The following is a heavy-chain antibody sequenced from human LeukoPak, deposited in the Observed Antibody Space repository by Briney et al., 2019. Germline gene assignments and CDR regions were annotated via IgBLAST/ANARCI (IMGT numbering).Heavy chain of an antibody. CDR3: VMSDY. CDR2: ISSSGSYI. V-gene: IGHV3-21*04. CDR1: TFTFSSYT. J-gene: IGHJ4*02. Sequence: GGSLRLSCAASTFTFSSYTMNWVRQAPGTGLEWVSSISSSGSYIYYADSLKGRFTVSRDNARKSLYLQVNSLRAEDTAVYFCVMSDYWGQGILVTVSS.